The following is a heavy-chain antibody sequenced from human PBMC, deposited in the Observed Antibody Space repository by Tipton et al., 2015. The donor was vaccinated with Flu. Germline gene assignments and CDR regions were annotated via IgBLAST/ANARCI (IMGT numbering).Heavy chain of an antibody. V-gene: IGHV4-34*01. J-gene: IGHJ4*02. D-gene: IGHD4-17*01. Sequence: TLSLTCAVYGGSFSGYSWSWIRQPPGKGLEWIGEINHSGSTNYDPSLKSRVTISVDTSKNQFSLKLSSVAAAATAVYYCAMEGPYGDFDYWGQGTLVTVSS. CDR3: AMEGPYGDFDY. CDR1: GGSFSGYS. CDR2: INHSGST.